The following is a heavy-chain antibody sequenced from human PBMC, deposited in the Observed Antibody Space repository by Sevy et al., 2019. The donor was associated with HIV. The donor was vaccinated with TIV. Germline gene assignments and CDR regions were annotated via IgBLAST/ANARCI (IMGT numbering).Heavy chain of an antibody. D-gene: IGHD3-10*02. CDR1: GFTFSNYG. Sequence: GESLKISCAASGFTFSNYGMQWVRQAPGKGLEWVALIWNDGSNKYYADSVKGRFTTSRDNSSSTLYLQMNSLRAEDTGVYYCARDVRGEGIRPGDLDYWGQGTLVTVSS. V-gene: IGHV3-33*01. CDR3: ARDVRGEGIRPGDLDY. J-gene: IGHJ4*02. CDR2: IWNDGSNK.